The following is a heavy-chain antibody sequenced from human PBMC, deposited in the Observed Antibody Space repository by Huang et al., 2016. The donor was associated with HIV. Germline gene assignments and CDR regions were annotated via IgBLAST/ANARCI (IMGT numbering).Heavy chain of an antibody. CDR2: IYYSGTT. CDR1: GDSINSNTFY. CDR3: ARTGVAVSDDPEYFQH. V-gene: IGHV4-39*02. Sequence: LQESGPGLVGPSETLSLTCAVSGDSINSNTFYWGWIRRPPGKALEWIGSIYYSGTTYYNPARKRRARIAVDASKNRIFLHLRSVTAADTGVYYSARTGVAVSDDPEYFQHWGQGALVTIS. D-gene: IGHD3-3*01. J-gene: IGHJ1*01.